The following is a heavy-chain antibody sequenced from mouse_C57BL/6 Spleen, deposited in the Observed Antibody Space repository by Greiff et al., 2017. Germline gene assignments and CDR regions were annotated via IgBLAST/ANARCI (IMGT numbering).Heavy chain of an antibody. D-gene: IGHD1-1*02. CDR1: GYSFTDYN. J-gene: IGHJ4*01. Sequence: HLVESGPELVKPGASVKISCKASGYSFTDYNMNWVKQSNGKSLEWIGVINPNYGTTSYNQKFKGKATLTVDQSSSTAYMQLNSLTSEDSAVNYCARGGGAMDYWGQGTSVTVSS. CDR3: ARGGGAMDY. CDR2: INPNYGTT. V-gene: IGHV1-39*01.